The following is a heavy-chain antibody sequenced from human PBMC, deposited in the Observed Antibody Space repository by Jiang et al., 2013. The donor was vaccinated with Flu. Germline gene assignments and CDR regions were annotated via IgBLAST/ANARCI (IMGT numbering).Heavy chain of an antibody. V-gene: IGHV4-39*01. Sequence: GLVKPSETLSLTCTVSGGSISSTGYYWGWIRQPPRKGLEWIGSIFYSGSTYYNPSLKSRVTVSVDTSKNQFSLRLSSVTAADTAVYYCGTSNYGIEYFQYWGQGTLVTVSS. CDR1: GGSISSTGYY. CDR3: GTSNYGIEYFQY. D-gene: IGHD3-10*01. CDR2: IFYSGST. J-gene: IGHJ1*01.